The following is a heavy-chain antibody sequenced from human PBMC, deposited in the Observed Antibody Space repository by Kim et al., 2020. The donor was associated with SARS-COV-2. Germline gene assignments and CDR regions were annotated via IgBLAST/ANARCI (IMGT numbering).Heavy chain of an antibody. J-gene: IGHJ4*02. CDR1: GFTFSSYA. D-gene: IGHD6-19*01. CDR3: VKDRGAVAGYFDY. V-gene: IGHV3-64D*06. CDR2: ISSNGGST. Sequence: GGSLRLSCSASGFTFSSYAMHWVRQAPGKGLEYVSAISSNGGSTYYADSVKGRFTISRDNSKNTLYLQMSSLRAEDTAVYYCVKDRGAVAGYFDYWGQGTLVTVSS.